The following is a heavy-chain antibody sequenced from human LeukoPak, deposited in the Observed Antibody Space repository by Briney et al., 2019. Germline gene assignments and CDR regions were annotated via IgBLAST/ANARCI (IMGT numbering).Heavy chain of an antibody. J-gene: IGHJ4*02. V-gene: IGHV4-34*01. CDR1: GGSFSGYY. D-gene: IGHD1-26*01. CDR2: VNHSGST. CDR3: ARYPLPGWGFDY. Sequence: KPSETLSLTCAVYGGSFSGYYWSWIRQAPGKGLEWIGEVNHSGSTNYNPSLKSRVTISVDTSKNQFSLKLSSVTAADTAVYYCARYPLPGWGFDYWGQGTLVTVSS.